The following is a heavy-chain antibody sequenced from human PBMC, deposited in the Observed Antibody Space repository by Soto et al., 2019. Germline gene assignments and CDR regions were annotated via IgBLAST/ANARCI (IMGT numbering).Heavy chain of an antibody. Sequence: NPALTPRVAGGSIRSHYWSWLRQLPGNGLEWIGEITPIGSTTYNPSLKSRLSISLDMSKNQFSLNLTSVSAADTAVYYCARGGITFLWQYYYHRVDVSCPWPTSTVSS. CDR3: ARGGITFLWQYYYHRVDV. D-gene: IGHD3-10*01. CDR1: GGSIRSHY. J-gene: IGHJ6*02. CDR2: ITPIGST. V-gene: IGHV4-34*01.